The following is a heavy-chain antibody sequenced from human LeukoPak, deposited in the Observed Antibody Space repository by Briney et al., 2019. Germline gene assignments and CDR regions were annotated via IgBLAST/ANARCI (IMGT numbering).Heavy chain of an antibody. CDR2: FDPEDGET. Sequence: ASVKVSCKVSGYTLTELSMHWVRQAPGKGLEWMGGFDPEDGETIYAQKFQGRVTMTEDTSTDTAYMELSGLRSEDTAVYYCATALIAVAGTVHNDYWGQGTLVTVSS. CDR1: GYTLTELS. V-gene: IGHV1-24*01. D-gene: IGHD6-19*01. CDR3: ATALIAVAGTVHNDY. J-gene: IGHJ4*02.